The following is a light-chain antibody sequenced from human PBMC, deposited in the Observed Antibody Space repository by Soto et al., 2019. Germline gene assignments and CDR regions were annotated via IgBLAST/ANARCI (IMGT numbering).Light chain of an antibody. CDR1: SSDVGAYYY. J-gene: IGLJ1*01. Sequence: QSALTQPCSVSGSPGQSITISCTGTSSDVGAYYYVSWYQQHPGIAPKLMIYEVNNWPSGFSDRFSGSKSGNTAYLTISGLQVEDEAEYFCCSFAASYTYLFGTGTKVTVL. V-gene: IGLV2-11*01. CDR2: EVN. CDR3: CSFAASYTYL.